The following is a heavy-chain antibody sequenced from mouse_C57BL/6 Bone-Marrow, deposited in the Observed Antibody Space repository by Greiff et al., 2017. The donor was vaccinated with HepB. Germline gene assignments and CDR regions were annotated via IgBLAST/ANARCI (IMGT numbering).Heavy chain of an antibody. Sequence: VKLQQPGAELVKPGASVKLSCKASGYTFTSYWMHWVKQRPGQGLEWIGMIHPNSGSTNYNEKFKSKATLTVDKSSSTAYMQLSSLTSEDSAVYYCARSRYDSNSYFDYWGQGTTLTVSS. J-gene: IGHJ2*01. CDR3: ARSRYDSNSYFDY. CDR2: IHPNSGST. V-gene: IGHV1-64*01. CDR1: GYTFTSYW. D-gene: IGHD2-4*01.